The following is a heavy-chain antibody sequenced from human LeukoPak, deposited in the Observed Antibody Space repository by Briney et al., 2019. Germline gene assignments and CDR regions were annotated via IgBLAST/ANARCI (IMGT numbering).Heavy chain of an antibody. V-gene: IGHV1-24*01. CDR3: ATFPPRQGSYFDY. CDR1: GYTFTGYY. Sequence: ASVKVSCKASGYTFTGYYMHWVRQAPGKGLEWMGGFDPEDGETIYAQKFQGRVTMTEDTSTDTAYMELSSLRSEDTAVYYCATFPPRQGSYFDYWGQGTLVTVSS. CDR2: FDPEDGET. J-gene: IGHJ4*02.